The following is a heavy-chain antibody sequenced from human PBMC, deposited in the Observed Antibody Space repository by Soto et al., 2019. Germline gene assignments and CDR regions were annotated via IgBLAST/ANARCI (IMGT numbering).Heavy chain of an antibody. J-gene: IGHJ4*02. D-gene: IGHD5-12*01. CDR3: VRVVAIPGYPDD. V-gene: IGHV1-69*01. CDR2: IVPTVDTS. CDR1: AATFSSYA. Sequence: QVQLVQSGADVRQPASSVKVSCKTSAATFSSYAIPWVRQAPGHRLEWIGGIVPTVDTSTYAQKFQGRVTITADQFTNTVYMELRSLRSDDTAVYYCVRVVAIPGYPDDWGQGTLVTVSS.